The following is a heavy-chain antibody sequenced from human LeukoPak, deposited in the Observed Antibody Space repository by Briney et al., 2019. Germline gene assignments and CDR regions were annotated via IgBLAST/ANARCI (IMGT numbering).Heavy chain of an antibody. Sequence: SVKVSCKASGGTCSSYAISWVRQAPGQGLEWMGGIIPIFGTANYAQKFQGRVTITADESTSTAYMELSSLRSEDTAVYYCARDYESGTNEYFQHWGQGTLVTVSS. CDR3: ARDYESGTNEYFQH. V-gene: IGHV1-69*13. J-gene: IGHJ1*01. CDR1: GGTCSSYA. CDR2: IIPIFGTA. D-gene: IGHD3-16*01.